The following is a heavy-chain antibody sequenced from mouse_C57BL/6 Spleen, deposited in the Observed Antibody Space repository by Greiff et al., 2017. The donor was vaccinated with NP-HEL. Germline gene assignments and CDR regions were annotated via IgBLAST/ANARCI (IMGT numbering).Heavy chain of an antibody. CDR1: GYTFTSYW. CDR3: TRYVDYYGSSPFDY. Sequence: EVQLQQSGTVLARPGASVKMSCKTSGYTFTSYWMHWVKQRPGQGLEWIGAIYPGNSDTSYNQKFKGKAKLTAVTSASTAYMELSSLTNEDSAVYYCTRYVDYYGSSPFDYWGQGTTLTVSS. CDR2: IYPGNSDT. J-gene: IGHJ2*01. D-gene: IGHD1-1*01. V-gene: IGHV1-5*01.